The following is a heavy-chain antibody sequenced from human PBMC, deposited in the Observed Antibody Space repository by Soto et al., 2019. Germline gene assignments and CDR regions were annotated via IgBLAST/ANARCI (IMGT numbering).Heavy chain of an antibody. J-gene: IGHJ4*02. CDR3: TQDGGSRDWLTVN. D-gene: IGHD3-9*01. Sequence: EVQLLESGGDLVQPGGSLRLSCAAPGFTFTSYAMSWIRQAPGKGLEWVSVITGGGDNTYYADPVKGRFTITRDNSKNTLYLQMNSLRAEDKAFYLCTQDGGSRDWLTVNWGQGNLVTVSS. CDR2: ITGGGDNT. V-gene: IGHV3-23*01. CDR1: GFTFTSYA.